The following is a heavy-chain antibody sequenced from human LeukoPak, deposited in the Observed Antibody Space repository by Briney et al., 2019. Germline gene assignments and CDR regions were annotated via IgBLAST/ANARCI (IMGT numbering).Heavy chain of an antibody. CDR1: GGSISSYY. D-gene: IGHD2-15*01. V-gene: IGHV4-4*07. Sequence: SETLSLTCTVSGGSISSYYWSWIRQPAGKGLEWIGRIYTSGSTNYNPSLKSRVTMSVDTSKNQFSLKLSSVTAADTGIYYCATGTGYCSGGGCYDYWGQGTPVTVSS. CDR3: ATGTGYCSGGGCYDY. J-gene: IGHJ4*02. CDR2: IYTSGST.